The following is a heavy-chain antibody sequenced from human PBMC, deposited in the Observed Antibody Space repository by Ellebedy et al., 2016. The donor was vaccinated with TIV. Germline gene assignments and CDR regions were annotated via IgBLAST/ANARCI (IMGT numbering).Heavy chain of an antibody. CDR1: GFTFSSYS. J-gene: IGHJ4*02. D-gene: IGHD5-24*01. CDR2: ISSSSSYI. CDR3: ASEGGYNGFDY. Sequence: GESLKISCAASGFTFSSYSMNWVRQAPGKGLEWVSSISSSSSYIYYADSVKGRFTISRDNAKNSLYLQMNSLRAEDTAVYYCASEGGYNGFDYWGQGTLVTVSS. V-gene: IGHV3-21*01.